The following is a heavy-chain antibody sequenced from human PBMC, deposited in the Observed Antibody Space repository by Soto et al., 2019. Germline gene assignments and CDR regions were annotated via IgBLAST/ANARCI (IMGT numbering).Heavy chain of an antibody. CDR1: GDSISNSRW. CDR3: AYSTGWYRHDV. CDR2: IFHSGDT. Sequence: QVQLQESGPGLVKPSWTLSLTCAVSGDSISNSRWWTWVRQPPGKGLEWIGDIFHSGDTNYNPSLKCRVFISVDKSQNQFSLKVSSVTAADTAVYYCAYSTGWYRHDVWGQGTLVTVSS. D-gene: IGHD6-19*01. V-gene: IGHV4-4*02. J-gene: IGHJ3*01.